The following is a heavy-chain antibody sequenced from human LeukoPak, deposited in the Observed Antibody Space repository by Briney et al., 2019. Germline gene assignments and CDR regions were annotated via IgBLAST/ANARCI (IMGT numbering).Heavy chain of an antibody. V-gene: IGHV3-7*01. D-gene: IGHD4-17*01. CDR2: IKQDGSEK. CDR3: ARDSGKSTVTTTVTRPKY. Sequence: GGSLRLSCAVSGFTFSNYWMSWVRQAPGKGLEWVANIKQDGSEKYYVDSVKGRFTISRDNAKNSLYLQMNSLRAEDTAVYYCARDSGKSTVTTTVTRPKYWGQGTLVTVSS. CDR1: GFTFSNYW. J-gene: IGHJ4*02.